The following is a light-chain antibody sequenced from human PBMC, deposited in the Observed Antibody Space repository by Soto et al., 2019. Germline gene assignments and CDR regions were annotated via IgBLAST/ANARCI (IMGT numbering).Light chain of an antibody. CDR3: QQLNSYPIT. J-gene: IGKJ5*01. CDR2: ATS. CDR1: QDISSY. Sequence: IQLTQSPSSLSASVGDRVTITCRASQDISSYLAWYQQRPGKAPKLLIYATSTLQSGVTSRFSGSGSGTDYTLTISSLQPEDSATYYCQQLNSYPITFGQGTRLEIK. V-gene: IGKV1-9*01.